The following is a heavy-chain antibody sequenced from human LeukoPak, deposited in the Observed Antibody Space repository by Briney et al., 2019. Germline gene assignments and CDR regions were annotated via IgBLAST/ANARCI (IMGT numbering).Heavy chain of an antibody. CDR2: INAGNGNT. Sequence: ASVKVSCKASGYTFTSYAMHWVRQAPGQRLEWMGWINAGNGNTKYSQKFQGRVTITRDTSASTAYMELSSLRSEDTAVYYCARVGGKPYYYYGMDVWGQGTLVTVSS. CDR1: GYTFTSYA. D-gene: IGHD4-23*01. V-gene: IGHV1-3*01. CDR3: ARVGGKPYYYYGMDV. J-gene: IGHJ6*02.